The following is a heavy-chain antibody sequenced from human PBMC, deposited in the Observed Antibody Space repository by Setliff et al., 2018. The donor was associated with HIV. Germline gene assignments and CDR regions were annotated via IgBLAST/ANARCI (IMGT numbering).Heavy chain of an antibody. J-gene: IGHJ4*02. CDR3: ARQPRWLQFPRYFDY. CDR2: IYSSGAT. CDR1: GVSVSINSYF. V-gene: IGHV4-59*08. D-gene: IGHD5-12*01. Sequence: SETLSLTCSVSGVSVSINSYFWSWIRQPPGGGLEFIGYIYSSGATSYSPSLKSRVTISVDTSKNQFSLKLSSVTAADTAVYYCARQPRWLQFPRYFDYWGQGTLVTVSS.